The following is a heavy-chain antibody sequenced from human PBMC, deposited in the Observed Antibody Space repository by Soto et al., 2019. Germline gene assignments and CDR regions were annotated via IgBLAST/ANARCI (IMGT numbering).Heavy chain of an antibody. D-gene: IGHD3-22*01. J-gene: IGHJ4*02. CDR3: ARHVGYDSSGYYYSYYFDY. CDR2: IYYSGST. CDR1: GGSISSSSYY. Sequence: QLQLQESGPGLVKPSETLSLTCTVSGGSISSSSYYGGWIRQPPGKGLEWIGSIYYSGSTYYNPSLKSRVPISVDTSKNQFSLKLSSVTAADTAVYYCARHVGYDSSGYYYSYYFDYWGQGTLVTVSS. V-gene: IGHV4-39*01.